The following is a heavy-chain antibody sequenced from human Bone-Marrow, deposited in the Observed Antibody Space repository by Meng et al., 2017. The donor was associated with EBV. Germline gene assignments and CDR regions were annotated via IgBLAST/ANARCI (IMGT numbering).Heavy chain of an antibody. CDR2: ISGSGGST. CDR1: GFTFSSYA. J-gene: IGHJ4*02. V-gene: IGHV3-23*01. Sequence: EVQLLESXXGLVQXGGSLRLFCAASGFTFSSYAMSWVRQAPGKGLEWVSAISGSGGSTYYADSVKGRFTISRDNSKNTLYLQMNSLRAEDTAVYYCAKDLHTAAGFDSWGQGTLFTVSS. D-gene: IGHD6-13*01. CDR3: AKDLHTAAGFDS.